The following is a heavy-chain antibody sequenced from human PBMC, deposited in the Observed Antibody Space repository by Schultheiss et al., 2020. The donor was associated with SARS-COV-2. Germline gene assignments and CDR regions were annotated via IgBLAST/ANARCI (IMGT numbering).Heavy chain of an antibody. V-gene: IGHV2-70*01. CDR1: GFSLSTSGMC. J-gene: IGHJ4*02. D-gene: IGHD2-15*01. CDR2: IDWDDDK. Sequence: SGPTLVKPTQTLTLTCTFSGFSLSTSGMCVSWIRQPPGKALEWLALIDWDDDKYYSTSLKTRLTISKDTSKNQVVLTMTNMDPVDTATYYCARIFTHTPTSYYFDYWGQGTLVTVSS. CDR3: ARIFTHTPTSYYFDY.